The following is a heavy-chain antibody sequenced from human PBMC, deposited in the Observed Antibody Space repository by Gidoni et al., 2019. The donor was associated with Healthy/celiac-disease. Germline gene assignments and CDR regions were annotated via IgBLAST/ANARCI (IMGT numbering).Heavy chain of an antibody. CDR2: INHSGST. D-gene: IGHD3-10*01. V-gene: IGHV4-34*01. J-gene: IGHJ4*02. Sequence: QVQLQQRGAGLLKPSETLSLTRAVYGGSFSGYYWSWIRQPPGKGLEWIGEINHSGSTNYNPSLKSRVTISVDTSKNQFSLKLSSVTAADTAVYYCARGDGGGYGSGSPWGDYWGQGTLVTVSS. CDR3: ARGDGGGYGSGSPWGDY. CDR1: GGSFSGYY.